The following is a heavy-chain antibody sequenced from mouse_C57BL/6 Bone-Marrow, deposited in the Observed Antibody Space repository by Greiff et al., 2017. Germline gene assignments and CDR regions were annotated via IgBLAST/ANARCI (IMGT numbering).Heavy chain of an antibody. J-gene: IGHJ2*01. V-gene: IGHV4-1*01. CDR3: ASYDYDPYYFDY. Sequence: CEASGIDFSRYWMSWVRRAPGKGLEWIGEINPDSSTINYAPSLKDKFIISRDNAKNTLYLQMSKVRSEDTALYYCASYDYDPYYFDYWGQGTTLTVSS. D-gene: IGHD2-4*01. CDR2: INPDSSTI. CDR1: GIDFSRYW.